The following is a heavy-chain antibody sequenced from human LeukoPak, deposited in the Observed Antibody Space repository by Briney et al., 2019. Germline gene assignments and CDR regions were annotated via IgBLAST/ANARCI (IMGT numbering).Heavy chain of an antibody. CDR1: GGSISSSSYY. CDR3: ARVDFWSGYYPRWFDP. J-gene: IGHJ5*02. D-gene: IGHD3-3*01. Sequence: PSETLSLTCTVSGGSISSSSYYWGWIRQPPGKGLEWIGSIYYSGSTYYNPSLKSRVTISVDTSKNHFSLKLSSVTAADTAVYYCARVDFWSGYYPRWFDPWGQGTLVTVSS. CDR2: IYYSGST. V-gene: IGHV4-39*07.